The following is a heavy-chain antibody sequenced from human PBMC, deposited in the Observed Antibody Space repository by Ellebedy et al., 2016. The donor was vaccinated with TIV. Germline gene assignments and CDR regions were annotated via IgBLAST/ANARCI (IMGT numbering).Heavy chain of an antibody. CDR3: VRELFHWGYFYGDY. CDR1: GFTFTDHW. J-gene: IGHJ4*02. D-gene: IGHD3-9*01. Sequence: PGGSLRLSCVASGFTFTDHWMTWVRQAPGKGLEWVANIRPDGNDEYYVDSVKGRFTISRDNARNSLSLQMSSLRAEDTAMYYCVRELFHWGYFYGDYWGQGTLVTVSS. V-gene: IGHV3-7*01. CDR2: IRPDGNDE.